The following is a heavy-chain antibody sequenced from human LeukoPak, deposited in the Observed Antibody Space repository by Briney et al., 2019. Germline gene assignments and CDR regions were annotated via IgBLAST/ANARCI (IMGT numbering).Heavy chain of an antibody. D-gene: IGHD2/OR15-2a*01. CDR3: ARDLSATREFDY. CDR1: GGSISSSSYY. V-gene: IGHV4-39*07. CDR2: IYYSGST. Sequence: SETLSLTCTVSGGSISSSSYYWGWIRQPPGKGLEWIGSIYYSGSTYYNPSLKSRVTISVDTSKNQFSLKLSSVTAADTAVYYCARDLSATREFDYWGQGTLVTVSS. J-gene: IGHJ4*02.